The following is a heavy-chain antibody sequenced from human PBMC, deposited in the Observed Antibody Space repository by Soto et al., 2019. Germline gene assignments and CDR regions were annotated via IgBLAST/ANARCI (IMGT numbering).Heavy chain of an antibody. Sequence: QVHLVQSGAEVKKPGSSVKVSCTASGGTFGSYTVTWVRQAPGQGLEWMGEIIPMFGTASYAQKFQGTVTLSADKSPTTTHLELTSLSSDDTAVYFCARQKAMPPHFYSGMDVWGQGTTVTVSS. J-gene: IGHJ6*02. D-gene: IGHD2-2*01. CDR3: ARQKAMPPHFYSGMDV. V-gene: IGHV1-69*06. CDR1: GGTFGSYT. CDR2: IIPMFGTA.